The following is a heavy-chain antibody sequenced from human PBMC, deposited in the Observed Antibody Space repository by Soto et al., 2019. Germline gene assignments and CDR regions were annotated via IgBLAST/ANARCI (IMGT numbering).Heavy chain of an antibody. J-gene: IGHJ4*02. Sequence: EVQLVQSGVGLVQPGGSLRLSCAASGFTFSSYWMHWVRQPPGKGLAWVSRINSDGSSTTYADSVKGRFTISRDNAKNTLYLQMNSLRAEDTAVYYCARVETCSSTSCYSVFDYWGQGTLVTVSS. CDR3: ARVETCSSTSCYSVFDY. V-gene: IGHV3-74*03. D-gene: IGHD2-2*01. CDR1: GFTFSSYW. CDR2: INSDGSST.